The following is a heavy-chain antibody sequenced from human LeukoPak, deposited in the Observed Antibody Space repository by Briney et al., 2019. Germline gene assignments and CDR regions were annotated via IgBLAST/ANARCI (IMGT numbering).Heavy chain of an antibody. D-gene: IGHD3-3*01. CDR1: GGSISSYY. Sequence: PSETLSLTCTVSGGSISSYYWSWIRQPAGKGLEWIGRIYTSGSTNYNPSLKSRVTMSVDTSKNQFSLKLSSVTAADTAVYYCARDNDFWSGYYYYFDYWGQGTLVTVSS. J-gene: IGHJ4*02. CDR2: IYTSGST. CDR3: ARDNDFWSGYYYYFDY. V-gene: IGHV4-4*07.